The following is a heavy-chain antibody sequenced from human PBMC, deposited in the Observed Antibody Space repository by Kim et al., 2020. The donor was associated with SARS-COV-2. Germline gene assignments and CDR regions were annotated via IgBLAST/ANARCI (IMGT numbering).Heavy chain of an antibody. CDR3: ATTPYYYDTSGNYVTSDY. V-gene: IGHV3-15*01. CDR2: IKSKIDGGTI. J-gene: IGHJ4*02. D-gene: IGHD3-22*01. CDR1: GFTFSKVW. Sequence: GGSLRLSCAASGFTFSKVWMTWVRRAPGKGLEWIDRIKSKIDGGTIDYAAPVKGRFIVSRDDSKNMTYLEMNSLQTEDTAVYYCATTPYYYDTSGNYVTSDYWGQGTLVTVSA.